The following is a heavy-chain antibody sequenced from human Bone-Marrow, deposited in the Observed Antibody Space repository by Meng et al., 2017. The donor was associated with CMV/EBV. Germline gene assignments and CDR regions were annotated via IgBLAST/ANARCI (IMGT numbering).Heavy chain of an antibody. CDR2: IWYDGSNK. CDR1: GFTFSTYG. V-gene: IGHV3-33*01. Sequence: GGSLRLSCAASGFTFSTYGMHWVRQAPGKGLEWVAVIWYDGSNKYYADSVKGRFTISRDNSKNTLYLQMNSLRAEDTAVYYCARDANRGYSYGSLDYWGQGTLVTVSS. J-gene: IGHJ4*02. D-gene: IGHD5-18*01. CDR3: ARDANRGYSYGSLDY.